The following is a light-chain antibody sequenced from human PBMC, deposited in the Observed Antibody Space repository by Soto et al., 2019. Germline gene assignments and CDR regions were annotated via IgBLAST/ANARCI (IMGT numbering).Light chain of an antibody. CDR3: QHYNSYSEA. V-gene: IGKV3-15*01. J-gene: IGKJ1*01. Sequence: EIVLTQSPATPSLSPGRRSTLSCTASQSIDKYLAWYQQKPGQSPRLLIYGASTRATGIPARFSGSGSGTEFTLTISSLQHDDFATYYCQHYNSYSEAFGQGTKVDI. CDR1: QSIDKY. CDR2: GAS.